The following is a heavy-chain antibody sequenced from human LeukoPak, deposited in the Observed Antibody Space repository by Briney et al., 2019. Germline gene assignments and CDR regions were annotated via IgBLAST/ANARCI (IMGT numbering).Heavy chain of an antibody. Sequence: GASVKVSCKASGGTFSSYAISWVRQAPGQGLEWMGGIIPIFGTANYAQKFQGRVTTTADKSTSTAYMELSSLRSEDTAVYYCARATGDYGSGSYLVDYYYGMDVWGKGTTVTVSS. CDR3: ARATGDYGSGSYLVDYYYGMDV. J-gene: IGHJ6*04. CDR1: GGTFSSYA. CDR2: IIPIFGTA. D-gene: IGHD3-10*01. V-gene: IGHV1-69*06.